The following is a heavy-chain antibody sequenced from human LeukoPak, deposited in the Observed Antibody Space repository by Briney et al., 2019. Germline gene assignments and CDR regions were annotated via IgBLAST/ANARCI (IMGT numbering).Heavy chain of an antibody. V-gene: IGHV1-46*01. Sequence: ASVKVSCKASGYTFTSYYMHWVRQAPGQGLEWMGIINPSGGSTSYAQKFQGRVTITADESTSTAYMELSSLRSEDTAVYYCAREWGYCSSTSCPPGYWGQGTLVTVSS. D-gene: IGHD2-2*01. CDR3: AREWGYCSSTSCPPGY. CDR1: GYTFTSYY. CDR2: INPSGGST. J-gene: IGHJ4*02.